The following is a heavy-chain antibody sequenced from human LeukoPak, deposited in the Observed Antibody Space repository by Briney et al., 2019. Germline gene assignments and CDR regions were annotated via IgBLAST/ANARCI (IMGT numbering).Heavy chain of an antibody. V-gene: IGHV3-23*01. J-gene: IGHJ4*02. CDR2: ISGSGGST. D-gene: IGHD1-26*01. CDR3: AEVGRGNLRYFDY. Sequence: GGSLRLSCXASGFTFSSYAMSWVRQAPGKGLEWVSAISGSGGSTYYADSVKGRFTISRDNSKNTLYLQMNSLRAEDTAVYYCAEVGRGNLRYFDYWGQGTLVTVSS. CDR1: GFTFSSYA.